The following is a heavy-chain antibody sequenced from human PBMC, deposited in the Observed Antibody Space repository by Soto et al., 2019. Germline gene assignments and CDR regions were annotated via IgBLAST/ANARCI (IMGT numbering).Heavy chain of an antibody. Sequence: GGSLRLSCAASGFTFSDYYMSWIRQAPGKGLEWVSYISSSGSTIYYADSVKGRFTISRDNAKNSLYLQMNSLRAEDTAVYYCARLARPQQWLVLEYYFDYWGQGTLVTVS. D-gene: IGHD6-19*01. CDR2: ISSSGSTI. CDR3: ARLARPQQWLVLEYYFDY. J-gene: IGHJ4*02. CDR1: GFTFSDYY. V-gene: IGHV3-11*01.